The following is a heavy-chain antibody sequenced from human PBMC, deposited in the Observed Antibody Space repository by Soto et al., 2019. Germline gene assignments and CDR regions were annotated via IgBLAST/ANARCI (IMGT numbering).Heavy chain of an antibody. CDR1: GGPFSGYY. Sequence: SETLSLTCAVFGGPFSGYYWTWIRQPPEKGLEWIGEINHSGSTNQNPSLKSRVSISVDRSKNQFSLRLRSVTAADTAVYYCARGISVMAAFAGDAPDKYFFDSWSLGTLVTVSS. V-gene: IGHV4-34*01. J-gene: IGHJ4*02. CDR3: ARGISVMAAFAGDAPDKYFFDS. CDR2: INHSGST. D-gene: IGHD6-25*01.